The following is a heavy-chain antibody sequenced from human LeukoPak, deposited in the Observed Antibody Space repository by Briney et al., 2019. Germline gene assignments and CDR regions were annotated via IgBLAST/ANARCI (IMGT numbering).Heavy chain of an antibody. Sequence: GGSLRLSCAASGFPFSDYYMTWIRQAPGKGLEWVSYISSSGSTIYYADSVKGRFTISRDNAKNSLYLQMNSLRAEDTAVYYCARDSSSWYYYYMDVWGKGTTVTISS. CDR2: ISSSGSTI. CDR3: ARDSSSWYYYYMDV. D-gene: IGHD6-13*01. J-gene: IGHJ6*03. V-gene: IGHV3-11*04. CDR1: GFPFSDYY.